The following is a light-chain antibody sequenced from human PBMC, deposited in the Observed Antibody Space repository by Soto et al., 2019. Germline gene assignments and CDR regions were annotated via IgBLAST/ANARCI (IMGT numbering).Light chain of an antibody. CDR3: QHRHSYPIT. V-gene: IGKV1-9*01. Sequence: DVQWTKYPSFLSAAVGDRVTITCRASQGISSLLAWYQQKPGKAPKLLIHTASTLQSGVPSRFSGSGSGTEFTLTISRLQPEDFATYYCQHRHSYPITFGQGTRLEIK. CDR1: QGISSL. CDR2: TAS. J-gene: IGKJ5*01.